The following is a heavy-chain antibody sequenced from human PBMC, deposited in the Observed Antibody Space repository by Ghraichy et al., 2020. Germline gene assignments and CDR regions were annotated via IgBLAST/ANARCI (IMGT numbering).Heavy chain of an antibody. V-gene: IGHV3-64D*06. CDR2: ISSNGGST. CDR3: VKVGGYYYDYYYYMDV. CDR1: GFTFSSYA. Sequence: WGSLRLSCSASGFTFSSYAMHWVRQAPGKGLEYVSAISSNGGSTYYADSVKGRFTISRDNSKNTLYLQMSSLRAEDTAVYYCVKVGGYYYDYYYYMDVWGKGTTVTVSS. J-gene: IGHJ6*03. D-gene: IGHD3-22*01.